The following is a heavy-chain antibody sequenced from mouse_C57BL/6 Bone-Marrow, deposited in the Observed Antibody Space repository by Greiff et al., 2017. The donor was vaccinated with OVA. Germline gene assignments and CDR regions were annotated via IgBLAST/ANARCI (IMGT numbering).Heavy chain of an antibody. CDR2: ISSGGSYT. J-gene: IGHJ3*01. CDR3: ARHRPFAY. Sequence: DVKLVESGGDLVKPGGSLKLSCAASGFTFSSYGMSWVRQTPDKRLEWVATISSGGSYTYSPDSVKGRFTISRDNAKNTLYLQMSSLKSEDTAMYYCARHRPFAYWGQGTLVTVSA. CDR1: GFTFSSYG. V-gene: IGHV5-6*02. D-gene: IGHD2-14*01.